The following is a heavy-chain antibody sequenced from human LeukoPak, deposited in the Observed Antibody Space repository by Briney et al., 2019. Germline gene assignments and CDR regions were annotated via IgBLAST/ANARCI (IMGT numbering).Heavy chain of an antibody. J-gene: IGHJ5*02. CDR2: IYTSGST. Sequence: SETLSLTCTVSGGSISSYCWSWIRQPAGKGLEWIGRIYTSGSTNYNPSLKSRVTMSVDTSKNQFSLKLSSVTAADTAVYYCARDIAYCGGDCYDPTGFDPWGQGTLVTVSS. V-gene: IGHV4-4*07. D-gene: IGHD2-21*02. CDR1: GGSISSYC. CDR3: ARDIAYCGGDCYDPTGFDP.